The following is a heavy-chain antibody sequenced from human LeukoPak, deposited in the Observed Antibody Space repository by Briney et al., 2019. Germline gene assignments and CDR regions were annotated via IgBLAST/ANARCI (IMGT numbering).Heavy chain of an antibody. Sequence: ASVKVSCKASGGTFSSYAISWVRQAPGQGLEWMGGIIPIFGTANYAQKFQGRVTITADESTSTAYMELSSLRSEDTAVYYCASVHYYGMEVWGQGTTVTVSS. CDR1: GGTFSSYA. CDR3: ASVHYYGMEV. CDR2: IIPIFGTA. J-gene: IGHJ6*02. D-gene: IGHD2-8*01. V-gene: IGHV1-69*13.